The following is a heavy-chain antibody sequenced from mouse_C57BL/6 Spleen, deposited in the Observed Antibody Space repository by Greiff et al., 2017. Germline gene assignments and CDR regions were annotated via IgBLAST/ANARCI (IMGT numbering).Heavy chain of an antibody. CDR2: ISSGSSTI. Sequence: EVHLVESGGGLVKPGGSLKLSCAASGFTFSDYGMHWVRQAPEKGLEWVAYISSGSSTIYYADTVKGRFTISRDNAKNTLFLQMTSLRSEDTAMYYCARSHYYGSKGTDYWGQGTTLTVSS. CDR1: GFTFSDYG. V-gene: IGHV5-17*01. D-gene: IGHD1-1*01. CDR3: ARSHYYGSKGTDY. J-gene: IGHJ2*01.